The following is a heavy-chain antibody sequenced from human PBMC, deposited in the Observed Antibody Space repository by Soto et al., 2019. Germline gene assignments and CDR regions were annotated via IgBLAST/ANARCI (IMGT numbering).Heavy chain of an antibody. CDR3: ARAYCTNGVCYTPRGYYYYGMDV. CDR1: GGTFSSYA. Sequence: ASVKVSCKASGGTFSSYAISWVRQAPGQGLEWMGGIIPIFGTANYAQKFQGRVTITADESTSTAYMELSSLRSEDTAVYYCARAYCTNGVCYTPRGYYYYGMDVWGQGTTVTVS. J-gene: IGHJ6*02. CDR2: IIPIFGTA. D-gene: IGHD2-8*01. V-gene: IGHV1-69*13.